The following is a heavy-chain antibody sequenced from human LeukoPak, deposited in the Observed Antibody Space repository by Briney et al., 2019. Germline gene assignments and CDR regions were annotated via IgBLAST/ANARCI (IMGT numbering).Heavy chain of an antibody. D-gene: IGHD2-21*01. CDR1: GFTFSSYS. V-gene: IGHV3-21*01. J-gene: IGHJ4*02. CDR2: ISSSSSYI. CDR3: ARDPEDVAEGRYFDY. Sequence: GGSLRLSCAASGFTFSSYSMNWVRQAPGKGLEWVSSISSSSSYIYYADSVKGRFTISRDNAKNSLYLQMNSLRAEDTAVYYCARDPEDVAEGRYFDYWGQGTLVTVSS.